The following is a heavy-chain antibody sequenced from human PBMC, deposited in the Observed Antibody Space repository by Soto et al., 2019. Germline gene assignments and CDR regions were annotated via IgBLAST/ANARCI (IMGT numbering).Heavy chain of an antibody. V-gene: IGHV3-21*01. CDR2: ISSSGSYI. D-gene: IGHD4-17*01. CDR1: GFSFSSYT. J-gene: IGHJ4*02. CDR3: TRDSHGPVTYFEY. Sequence: GGSLRLSCAASGFSFSSYTMNWVRQAPGKGLEWVSSISSSGSYIYYADSVKGRFTISRDNAKNSLYLQLNSLRAEDTAVYYCTRDSHGPVTYFEYWGQGTLVTVSS.